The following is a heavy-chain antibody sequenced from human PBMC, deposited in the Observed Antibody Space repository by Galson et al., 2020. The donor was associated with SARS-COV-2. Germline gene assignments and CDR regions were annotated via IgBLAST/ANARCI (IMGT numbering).Heavy chain of an antibody. D-gene: IGHD3-9*01. CDR3: ATVYYDILTGYYVFDY. V-gene: IGHV1-24*01. CDR2: FDPEDGET. Sequence: GESLKISCKVSGYTLTELSMHWVRQAPGKGLEWMGGFDPEDGETIYAQKFQGRVTMTEDTSTDTAYMELSSLRSEDTAVYYCATVYYDILTGYYVFDYWGQGTLVTVSS. CDR1: GYTLTELS. J-gene: IGHJ4*02.